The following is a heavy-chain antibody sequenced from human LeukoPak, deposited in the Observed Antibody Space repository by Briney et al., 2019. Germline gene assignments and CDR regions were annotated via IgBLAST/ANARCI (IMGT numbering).Heavy chain of an antibody. D-gene: IGHD2-15*01. J-gene: IGHJ4*02. CDR3: VRGRSVNNY. CDR2: IKQDGSEE. V-gene: IGHV3-7*04. Sequence: GGSLRLSCAASGFTFSNYWMSWVRQAPEKGLEWVASIKQDGSEENYVDSVKGRFTISRDNAKNSLCLQLNSLRAEDTAVYCCVRGRSVNNYWGQGALVTVSS. CDR1: GFTFSNYW.